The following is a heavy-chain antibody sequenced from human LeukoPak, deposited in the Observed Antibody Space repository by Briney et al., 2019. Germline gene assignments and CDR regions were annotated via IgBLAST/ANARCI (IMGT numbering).Heavy chain of an antibody. J-gene: IGHJ4*02. Sequence: SVKVSCKVPGGTFSSYPISWVRQAPGQGLQWMGEITPIFGEAQNAEKFQGRVTITADEPTSTVYMELTSLRLDDTAMYYCARNSRVASTSGLNYWGQGTLVTVSS. CDR1: GGTFSSYP. V-gene: IGHV1-69*13. CDR3: ARNSRVASTSGLNY. D-gene: IGHD5-12*01. CDR2: ITPIFGEA.